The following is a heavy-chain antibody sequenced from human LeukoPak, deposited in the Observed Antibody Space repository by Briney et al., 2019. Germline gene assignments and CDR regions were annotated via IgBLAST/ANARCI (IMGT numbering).Heavy chain of an antibody. D-gene: IGHD3-22*01. V-gene: IGHV3-11*04. CDR2: ISSSSSTI. Sequence: LSLTCTVSGGSISNYYWSWIRQPPGKGLEWVSYISSSSSTIYYADSVKGRFTISRDNAKNSLYLQMNSLRAEDTAVYYCARLHYYDSSGYYPLADWGQGTLVTVSS. CDR3: ARLHYYDSSGYYPLAD. CDR1: GGSISNYY. J-gene: IGHJ4*02.